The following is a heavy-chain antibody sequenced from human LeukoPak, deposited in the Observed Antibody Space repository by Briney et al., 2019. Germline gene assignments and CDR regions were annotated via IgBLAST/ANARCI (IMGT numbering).Heavy chain of an antibody. J-gene: IGHJ4*02. D-gene: IGHD3-9*01. CDR2: ISAYNGNT. V-gene: IGHV1-18*01. CDR3: ARETYSNILTGTDY. Sequence: VASVKVSCTASGYTFTSYGISWVRQAPGQGLEWMGWISAYNGNTKYAQKLQGRVTMTTDTSTNTAYMDLRSLRSDDTAVYYCARETYSNILTGTDYWGPGTLVTVSS. CDR1: GYTFTSYG.